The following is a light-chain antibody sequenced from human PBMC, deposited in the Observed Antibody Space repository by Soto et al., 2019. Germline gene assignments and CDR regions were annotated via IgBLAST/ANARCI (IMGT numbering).Light chain of an antibody. J-gene: IGKJ5*01. Sequence: VLTQSPVTLSLSPGESATLSCRASRSLDSGQLAWYQQKVGRAPRLLIHDAFIRATGIPDRFSGSGSGTDFTLTIARLEPEDSAVYYWQQYDRSSITFGQGTRLEIK. CDR3: QQYDRSSIT. V-gene: IGKV3-20*01. CDR2: DAF. CDR1: RSLDSGQ.